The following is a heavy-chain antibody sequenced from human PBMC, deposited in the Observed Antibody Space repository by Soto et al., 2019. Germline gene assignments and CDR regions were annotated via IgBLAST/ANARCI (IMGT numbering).Heavy chain of an antibody. Sequence: LRLSCAASGFTVSSNYMSWVRQAPGKGLEWVSVIYSGGSTYYADSVKGRFTISRDNSKNTLYLQMDSLRAEDTAVYYCARVPTRDLFGMDVWGQGTTVTVSS. D-gene: IGHD3-10*01. V-gene: IGHV3-53*01. CDR1: GFTVSSNY. CDR3: ARVPTRDLFGMDV. J-gene: IGHJ6*02. CDR2: IYSGGST.